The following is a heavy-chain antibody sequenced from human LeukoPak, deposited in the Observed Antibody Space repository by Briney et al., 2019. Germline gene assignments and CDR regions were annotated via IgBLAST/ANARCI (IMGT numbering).Heavy chain of an antibody. CDR1: GGSISSGGYY. CDR3: APLQGAAAGNANWFDP. Sequence: TSETLSLTCTVSGGSISSGGYYWSWIRQHPGKGLEWVGYIYYSGSTYYNPSLKSRVTISVDTSKNQFSLKLSSVTAADTAVYYCAPLQGAAAGNANWFDPWGQGTLVTVSS. CDR2: IYYSGST. J-gene: IGHJ5*02. V-gene: IGHV4-31*03. D-gene: IGHD6-13*01.